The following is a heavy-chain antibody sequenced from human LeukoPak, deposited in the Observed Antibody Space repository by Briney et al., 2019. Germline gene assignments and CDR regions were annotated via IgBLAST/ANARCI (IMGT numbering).Heavy chain of an antibody. Sequence: PGGSLRLSCAASGFTFSDYYMGWIRQAPGKGLEWVSYISSSSSYTNYADSVMGRFTISRDNAKNSLYLQMNSLRAEDTAVYYCARGARYYYYGMDVWGQGTTVTVSS. J-gene: IGHJ6*02. CDR3: ARGARYYYYGMDV. CDR1: GFTFSDYY. CDR2: ISSSSSYT. V-gene: IGHV3-11*06. D-gene: IGHD6-6*01.